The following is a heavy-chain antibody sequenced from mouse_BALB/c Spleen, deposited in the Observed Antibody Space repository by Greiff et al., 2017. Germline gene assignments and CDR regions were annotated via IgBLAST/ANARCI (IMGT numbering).Heavy chain of an antibody. D-gene: IGHD4-1*01. CDR2: IDPANGNT. Sequence: VQLQQSGAELVKPGASVKLSCTASGFNIKDTYMHWVKQRPEQGLEWIGRIDPANGNTKYDPKFQGKATITADTSSNTAYLQLSSLTSEDTAVYYCARGGVSGTPVFDYWGQGTTLTVSS. J-gene: IGHJ2*01. CDR3: ARGGVSGTPVFDY. V-gene: IGHV14-3*02. CDR1: GFNIKDTY.